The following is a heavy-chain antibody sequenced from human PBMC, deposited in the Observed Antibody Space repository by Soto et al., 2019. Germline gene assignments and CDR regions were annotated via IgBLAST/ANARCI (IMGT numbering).Heavy chain of an antibody. Sequence: QVQLQEPGPGLVKPSQTLSLSCTVSGSSISGGAYYWNWIRQHPGKGLEWIGYIYYTGSTYYNPSLKSRVTISLDTSKNHFSLKLSSVTAADTAVYYCAREKEGLLGYWGQGTLVTVSS. CDR3: AREKEGLLGY. J-gene: IGHJ4*02. CDR2: IYYTGST. CDR1: GSSISGGAYY. D-gene: IGHD2-8*02. V-gene: IGHV4-31*03.